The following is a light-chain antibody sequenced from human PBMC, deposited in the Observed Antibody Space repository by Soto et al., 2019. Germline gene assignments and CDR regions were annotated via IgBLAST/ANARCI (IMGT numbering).Light chain of an antibody. CDR3: QLYGSSPQT. Sequence: EIVLTQSPGTLSLSPGERATISCKASQSVSSNSLAWYQQKPDQAPRLLIYDASSRATGIPDRFSGSGSGTDFTLTISRLEPEDFAVYYCQLYGSSPQTFGGGTKVDIK. CDR2: DAS. CDR1: QSVSSNS. V-gene: IGKV3-20*01. J-gene: IGKJ4*01.